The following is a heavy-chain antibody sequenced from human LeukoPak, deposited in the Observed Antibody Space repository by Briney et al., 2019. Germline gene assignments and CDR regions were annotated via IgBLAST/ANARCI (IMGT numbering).Heavy chain of an antibody. CDR2: ISSSGTTV. CDR1: GFTFRSYE. Sequence: GGSLRLSCAASGFTFRSYEMNWVRQAPGKGLDWVSYISSSGTTVYYADSVRGRFTVSRDNGKNSLYLEMNSLRAEDTAVYYCARSIKGDSDHWGQGTLVTVSS. CDR3: ARSIKGDSDH. V-gene: IGHV3-48*03. J-gene: IGHJ4*02. D-gene: IGHD3-10*01.